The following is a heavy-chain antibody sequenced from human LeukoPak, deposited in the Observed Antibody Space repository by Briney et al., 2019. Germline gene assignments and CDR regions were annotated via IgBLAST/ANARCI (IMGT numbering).Heavy chain of an antibody. V-gene: IGHV1-2*02. Sequence: GASVKVSCKASGYIFTGYYMHWVRQAPGQGLEWMGWINPNSGGTNYAQKFQGRVTMTRNTSISTAYLELSSLRSDDTAVYYCARYRGGYNYADYWGQGTLVTVSS. CDR3: ARYRGGYNYADY. CDR1: GYIFTGYY. CDR2: INPNSGGT. J-gene: IGHJ4*02. D-gene: IGHD5-24*01.